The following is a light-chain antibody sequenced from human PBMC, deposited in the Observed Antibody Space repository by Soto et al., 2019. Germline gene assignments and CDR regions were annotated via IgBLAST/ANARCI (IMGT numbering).Light chain of an antibody. V-gene: IGKV3-15*01. J-gene: IGKJ1*01. CDR1: QSVSSN. CDR3: QQYNNWPRT. Sequence: EILMTQSPATLSVSPGERATLSCRASQSVSSNLAWYQQRHGQAPRLLIYGASTRDTGIPARFSGSGSGTEFTLPISSLQSEDFEVYYCQQYNNWPRTFGQGTKVDIK. CDR2: GAS.